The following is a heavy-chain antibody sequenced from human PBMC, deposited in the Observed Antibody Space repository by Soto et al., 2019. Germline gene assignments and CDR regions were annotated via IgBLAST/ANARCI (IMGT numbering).Heavy chain of an antibody. V-gene: IGHV4-39*01. CDR3: ARGGIPPSGYGIAYAMDV. D-gene: IGHD1-26*01. J-gene: IGHJ6*02. CDR2: IYYSGST. Sequence: ETLSPTCTVSGVSISGSRYYWGWIRQPPGRGLEWIGNIYYSGSTYYTPALKSRVTLSVDTSKNQFSLNLNSVTAADTAVYYCARGGIPPSGYGIAYAMDVWGQGTTVTVSS. CDR1: GVSISGSRYY.